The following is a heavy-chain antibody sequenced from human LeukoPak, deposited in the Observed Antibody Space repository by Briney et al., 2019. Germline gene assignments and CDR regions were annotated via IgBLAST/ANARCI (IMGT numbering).Heavy chain of an antibody. D-gene: IGHD1-26*01. CDR2: IYSGGST. J-gene: IGHJ4*02. CDR3: ARLEVGATILFDY. V-gene: IGHV3-53*01. CDR1: GFTVSSNY. Sequence: PGGSLRLSCAASGFTVSSNYMSWVRQAPGKGLEWVSVIYSGGSTYYADSVKGRFTISRDNSKNTLYLQTNSLRAEDTAVYYCARLEVGATILFDYWGQGTLVTVSS.